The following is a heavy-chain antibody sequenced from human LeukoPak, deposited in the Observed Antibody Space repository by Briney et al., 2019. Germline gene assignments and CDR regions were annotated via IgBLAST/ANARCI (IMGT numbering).Heavy chain of an antibody. J-gene: IGHJ5*02. Sequence: SETLSLTCTVSGGSISSYYWSWIRQPPGKGLEWIGYICYSGSTNYNPSLKSRVTISVDTSKNQFSLKLSSVTAADTAVYYCARGRTGFDPWGQGTLVTVSS. CDR3: ARGRTGFDP. V-gene: IGHV4-59*01. CDR1: GGSISSYY. CDR2: ICYSGST.